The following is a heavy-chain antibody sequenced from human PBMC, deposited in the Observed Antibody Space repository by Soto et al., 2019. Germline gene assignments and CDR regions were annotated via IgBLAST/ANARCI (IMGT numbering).Heavy chain of an antibody. Sequence: QVQLVESGGGVVQPGRSLRLSCAASGFSFSSYAMHWVRQAPGKGLEWVAVISYDGSNKYYADSVKGRFTISRDNSKNTLYLQMNSLRAEDTAVYYCARSSRNEAVACCDYWGQGTLVTVSS. CDR2: ISYDGSNK. J-gene: IGHJ4*02. CDR1: GFSFSSYA. D-gene: IGHD6-19*01. CDR3: ARSSRNEAVACCDY. V-gene: IGHV3-30-3*01.